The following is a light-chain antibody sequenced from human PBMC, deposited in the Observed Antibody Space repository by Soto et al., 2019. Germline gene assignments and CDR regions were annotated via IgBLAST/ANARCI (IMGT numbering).Light chain of an antibody. V-gene: IGKV1-39*01. CDR2: AAS. Sequence: DIQMTQSPSSLSASVGDRVTITCRARQSISSYLNWYQQKQGKAPKLLIYAASSLQSGVPSRFSGSGSGTDFTLTISRLQPEDFATYYCQQSYSTPYTFGQGTKLEIK. CDR3: QQSYSTPYT. CDR1: QSISSY. J-gene: IGKJ2*01.